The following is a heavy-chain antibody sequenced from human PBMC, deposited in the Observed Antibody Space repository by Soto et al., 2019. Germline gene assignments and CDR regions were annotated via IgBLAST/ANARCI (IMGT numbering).Heavy chain of an antibody. Sequence: GEALKISFKGSGYSFTSYWISWVRQMPGKGLEWMGRIDPSDSYTNYSPSFQGHVTISADKSISTAYLQWSSLKASDTAIYYCARRPHYYDSSGYYGIDYWGQGTLVTVSS. J-gene: IGHJ4*02. CDR3: ARRPHYYDSSGYYGIDY. D-gene: IGHD3-22*01. V-gene: IGHV5-10-1*01. CDR1: GYSFTSYW. CDR2: IDPSDSYT.